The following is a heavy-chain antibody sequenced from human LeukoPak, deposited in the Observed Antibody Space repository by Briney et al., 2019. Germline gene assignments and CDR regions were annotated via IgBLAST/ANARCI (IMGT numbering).Heavy chain of an antibody. Sequence: TPSGTLSLTCAVSGGSISSSNWWSWVRQPPGKGLEWIGEIYHSGSTNYNPSLKSRVTISVDKSKNQFSLKLSSVTAADTAVYYCARGDFSHYLVSFFDYWGQGTLVTVSS. J-gene: IGHJ4*02. V-gene: IGHV4-4*02. CDR3: ARGDFSHYLVSFFDY. D-gene: IGHD2/OR15-2a*01. CDR2: IYHSGST. CDR1: GGSISSSNW.